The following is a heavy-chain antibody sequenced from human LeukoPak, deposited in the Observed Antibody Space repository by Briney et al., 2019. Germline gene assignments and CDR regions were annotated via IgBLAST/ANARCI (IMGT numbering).Heavy chain of an antibody. CDR1: GFTFSSYD. CDR2: ISRSGGTI. CDR3: AKVGIVVVPAAMRPYFDY. V-gene: IGHV3-48*03. J-gene: IGHJ4*02. Sequence: GGSLRLSCAASGFTFSSYDMNWVRQAPGKGLEWVSFISRSGGTIYYADSVKGRFTISRDNAKNSLYLQVNSLRAEDTAVYYYAKVGIVVVPAAMRPYFDYWGQGTLVTVSS. D-gene: IGHD2-2*01.